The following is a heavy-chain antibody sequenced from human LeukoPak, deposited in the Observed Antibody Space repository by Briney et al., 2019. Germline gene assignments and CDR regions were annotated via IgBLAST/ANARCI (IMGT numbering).Heavy chain of an antibody. D-gene: IGHD3-10*01. J-gene: IGHJ4*02. CDR1: GGSISSSSYY. CDR3: ARLTYYYGSGSQYYFDY. Sequence: SETLSLTCTVSGGSISSSSYYWGWIRQPPGKGLEWIGSIYYSGSTYSNPSLQSRVTISVDTSKNQFSLKLSSVTAADTAVYYCARLTYYYGSGSQYYFDYWGQGTLVTVSS. CDR2: IYYSGST. V-gene: IGHV4-39*07.